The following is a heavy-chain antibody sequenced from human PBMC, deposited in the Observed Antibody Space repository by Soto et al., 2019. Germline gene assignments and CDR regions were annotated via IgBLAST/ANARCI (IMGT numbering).Heavy chain of an antibody. CDR3: ARYAAAGFDY. D-gene: IGHD6-13*01. CDR1: GGSISSYY. Sequence: SETLSLTCTVSGGSISSYYWIWIRQPPGKGLEWIGYIYYSGSTNYNPSLKSRVTISVDTSKNQFSLKLSSVTAADTAVYYCARYAAAGFDYWGQGTLVTVSS. J-gene: IGHJ4*02. CDR2: IYYSGST. V-gene: IGHV4-59*08.